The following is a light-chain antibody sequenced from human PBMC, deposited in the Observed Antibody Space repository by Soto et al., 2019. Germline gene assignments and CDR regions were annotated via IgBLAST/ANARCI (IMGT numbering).Light chain of an antibody. J-gene: IGKJ4*01. Sequence: DIVMTQSPDSLAVSLGERATINCKSSQNILYTNNKNYLVWYQQKPGQPPKLLISWASTRESGVPDRFSGSGCGTDFTLTISSLQADDVAVYYCQQCYSAPLTFGGGTKVEI. V-gene: IGKV4-1*01. CDR3: QQCYSAPLT. CDR2: WAS. CDR1: QNILYTNNKNY.